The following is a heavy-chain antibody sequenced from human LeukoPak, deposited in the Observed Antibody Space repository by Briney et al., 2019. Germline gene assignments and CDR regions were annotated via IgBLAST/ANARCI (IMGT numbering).Heavy chain of an antibody. D-gene: IGHD1-1*01. V-gene: IGHV4-39*01. CDR1: GGHISSSSYY. CDR3: ARLEAPTLTFDP. Sequence: SETLSHTYSVSGGHISSSSYYGAWIRQPPGKELQGISSMYYSRSTSYTPLLRSRVTMSVDTSKTQFSLALTSVTAADTAVYYCARLEAPTLTFDPWGQGTLVIVSS. J-gene: IGHJ5*02. CDR2: MYYSRST.